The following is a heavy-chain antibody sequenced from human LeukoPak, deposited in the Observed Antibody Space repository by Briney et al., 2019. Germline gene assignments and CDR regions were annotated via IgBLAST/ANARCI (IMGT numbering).Heavy chain of an antibody. CDR1: GYTFTGYY. CDR2: INPNSGGT. CDR3: ARDNYDGYRGGVDY. Sequence: ASVKVSCKASGYTFTGYYMHWVRQAPGQGLEWMGRINPNSGGTNYAQKFQGRVTMTRGTSISTAYMELSRLRSDDTAVYYCARDNYDGYRGGVDYWGQGTLVTVSS. D-gene: IGHD5-24*01. J-gene: IGHJ4*02. V-gene: IGHV1-2*06.